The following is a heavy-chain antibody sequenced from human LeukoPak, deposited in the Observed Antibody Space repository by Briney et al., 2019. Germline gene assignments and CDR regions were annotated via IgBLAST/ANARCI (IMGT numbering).Heavy chain of an antibody. Sequence: GGSLRLSCAASGNYWMPWVRQAPGKGLVWVSHINSDGSWTGYADSVKGRFTISKDNAKNTVYLQMNSLRAEDTAVYYCVSFYETYWGRGTLVTVSS. CDR2: INSDGSWT. V-gene: IGHV3-74*01. CDR3: VSFYETY. J-gene: IGHJ4*02. CDR1: GNYW. D-gene: IGHD2/OR15-2a*01.